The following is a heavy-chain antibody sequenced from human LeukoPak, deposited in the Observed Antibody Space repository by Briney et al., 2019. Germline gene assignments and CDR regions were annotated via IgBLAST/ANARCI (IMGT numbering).Heavy chain of an antibody. Sequence: SETLSLTCTVSGGSISNYYWSWIRQPPGKGLEWIGYIYYRGSTNHNPSLKSRVTISVDTSKNQFSLKLSSVTAADTAVYYCARVHSGYDFGNRKYYYFDYWGQGTLVTVSS. D-gene: IGHD5-12*01. CDR1: GGSISNYY. CDR3: ARVHSGYDFGNRKYYYFDY. CDR2: IYYRGST. V-gene: IGHV4-59*08. J-gene: IGHJ4*02.